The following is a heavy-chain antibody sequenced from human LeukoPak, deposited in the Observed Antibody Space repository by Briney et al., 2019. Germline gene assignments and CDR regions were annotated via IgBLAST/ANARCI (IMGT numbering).Heavy chain of an antibody. J-gene: IGHJ4*02. CDR2: IWYDGSDK. D-gene: IGHD3-16*01. V-gene: IGHV3-33*08. Sequence: GGSLRLSCAASKFTFSNYGMHWVRQAPGKGLEWVAIIWYDGSDKYYADSVKGRFTISRDNSKNTLYLQMNSLRVEDRAVYYCARGGLTTDYWGQGTLVTVSS. CDR1: KFTFSNYG. CDR3: ARGGLTTDY.